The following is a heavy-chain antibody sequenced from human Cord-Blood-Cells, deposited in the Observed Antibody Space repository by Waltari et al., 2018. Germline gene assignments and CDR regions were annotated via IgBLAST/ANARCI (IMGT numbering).Heavy chain of an antibody. CDR2: IIPIFGTA. CDR1: GGTFRTYA. D-gene: IGHD3-22*01. Sequence: QVQQVQSGAAVKKPGSSVKVSCKASGGTFRTYAISWVRQPPGQGLEWMGGIIPIFGTANYAQKFQGRVTITADESTSTAYMELSSLRSEDTAVYYCARRSNYYDSSGYYFDYWGQGTLVTVSS. J-gene: IGHJ4*02. CDR3: ARRSNYYDSSGYYFDY. V-gene: IGHV1-69*01.